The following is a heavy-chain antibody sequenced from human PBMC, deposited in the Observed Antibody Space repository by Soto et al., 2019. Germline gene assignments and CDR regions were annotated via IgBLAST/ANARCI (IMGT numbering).Heavy chain of an antibody. CDR2: ISYDGSEK. Sequence: QVQLVESGGGVVQPGRSLRLSCAASGLTFSRYAMFWVRQAPGNGLEWVAFISYDGSEKYYADSVKGRFTISRDNSRNTLYLQMNSLRAEDTAVYYWAKGSYSGTYSDFDYWGQGTLVTVSS. CDR3: AKGSYSGTYSDFDY. J-gene: IGHJ4*02. V-gene: IGHV3-30*18. D-gene: IGHD1-26*01. CDR1: GLTFSRYA.